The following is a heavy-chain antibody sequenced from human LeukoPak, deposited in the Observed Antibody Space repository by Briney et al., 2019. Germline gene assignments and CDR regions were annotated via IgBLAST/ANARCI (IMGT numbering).Heavy chain of an antibody. Sequence: GGSLRLSCAASGFTFTNYWMIRVRQAPGKGLEWVASVQQDGSGSSYVASVRGRFTIFRDNGGNSVFLQMNSLRADDTAIYYCARGNTLEVWGQGTTVTVSS. CDR3: ARGNTLEV. CDR1: GFTFTNYW. V-gene: IGHV3-7*04. CDR2: VQQDGSGS. J-gene: IGHJ6*02.